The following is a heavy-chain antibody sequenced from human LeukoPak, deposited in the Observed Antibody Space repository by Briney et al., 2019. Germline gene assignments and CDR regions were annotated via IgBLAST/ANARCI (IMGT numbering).Heavy chain of an antibody. CDR3: ARGNYYGQDY. V-gene: IGHV3-74*01. CDR2: INSDGSTT. J-gene: IGHJ4*02. Sequence: GGSLRLSCGASGFTFSSYWMHWVRQAPGKGQVWISRINSDGSTTSYADSVKGRFTISRDNAKNTLYLQMNSLRAEDTAVYYCARGNYYGQDYWGQGTLVTVSS. D-gene: IGHD3-10*01. CDR1: GFTFSSYW.